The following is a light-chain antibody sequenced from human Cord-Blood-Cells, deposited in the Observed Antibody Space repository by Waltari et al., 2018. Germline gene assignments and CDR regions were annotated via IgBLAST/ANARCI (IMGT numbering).Light chain of an antibody. CDR2: GAS. Sequence: EIVLTQSPGTLSLSPGESATLSCRASQSVSSSYLAWYQQKPGQAPRLLIYGASSRATGIPDRFSGSGSGTDFTLTISRLEPEDFAAYYCQQYGSSLLTFGGGTKVEIK. CDR3: QQYGSSLLT. CDR1: QSVSSSY. V-gene: IGKV3-20*01. J-gene: IGKJ4*01.